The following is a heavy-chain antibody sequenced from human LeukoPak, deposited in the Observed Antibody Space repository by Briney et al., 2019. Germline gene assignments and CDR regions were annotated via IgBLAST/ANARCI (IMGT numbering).Heavy chain of an antibody. Sequence: SETLSLTCTVSGGSVSSYYWSWIRQPPGKGLEWIGYILYSGSTNYNPSLKSRVTISVDTSKSQLSLELSSVTAADTAVYYCARSFGWGFDYWGQGTLVTVSS. CDR2: ILYSGST. V-gene: IGHV4-59*02. CDR1: GGSVSSYY. J-gene: IGHJ4*02. D-gene: IGHD3-16*01. CDR3: ARSFGWGFDY.